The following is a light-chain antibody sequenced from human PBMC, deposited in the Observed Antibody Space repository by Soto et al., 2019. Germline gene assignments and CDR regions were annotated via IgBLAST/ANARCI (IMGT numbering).Light chain of an antibody. J-gene: IGLJ2*01. Sequence: QSALTQPRSVSGSPGQSVTISCTGTRSDVGGYNYVSWFQQHPDKAPKLMIYDVTKRPSGVPDRFSGSKSGNTAFLTISGLQAEDEADYYCCSYVGNYSWLFGGGTKLTVL. CDR2: DVT. CDR3: CSYVGNYSWL. V-gene: IGLV2-11*01. CDR1: RSDVGGYNY.